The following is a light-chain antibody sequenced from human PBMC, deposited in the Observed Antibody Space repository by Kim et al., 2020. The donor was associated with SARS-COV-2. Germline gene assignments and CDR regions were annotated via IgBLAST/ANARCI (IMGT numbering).Light chain of an antibody. CDR2: GTS. J-gene: IGKJ1*01. Sequence: AIQLAQSPSSLSASVGDRVTITCRASQGIGTSLAWYRQRPGKAPQLLMEGTSTLESGVPSGFTGSGSGTDFILTISSLQPEDFATYYCQQFKSFPPTFGQGTPVDIK. CDR3: QQFKSFPPT. V-gene: IGKV1-13*02. CDR1: QGIGTS.